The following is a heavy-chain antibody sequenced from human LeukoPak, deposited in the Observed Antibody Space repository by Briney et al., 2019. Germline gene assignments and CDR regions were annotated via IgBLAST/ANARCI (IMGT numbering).Heavy chain of an antibody. D-gene: IGHD3-22*01. Sequence: KPSETLSLTGTVSGGSISSYYWSWIRQPPGKGLEWIGYIYYSGSTNYNPSLKSRVTISVDTSKNQFSLKLSSVTAADTAVYYCASCYATPNYYDSSGYCTFDYWGQGTLVTVSS. CDR3: ASCYATPNYYDSSGYCTFDY. V-gene: IGHV4-59*01. J-gene: IGHJ4*02. CDR2: IYYSGST. CDR1: GGSISSYY.